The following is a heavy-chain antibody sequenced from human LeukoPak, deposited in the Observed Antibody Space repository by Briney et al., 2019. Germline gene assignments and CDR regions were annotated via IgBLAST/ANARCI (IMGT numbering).Heavy chain of an antibody. V-gene: IGHV4-59*08. CDR1: GGSISSYY. CDR3: ATSSSPGVDY. J-gene: IGHJ4*02. CDR2: IYYSGST. Sequence: SETLSLTCTVSGGSISSYYWSWIRQPPGKGLEWIGYIYYSGSTYYNPSLKSRVTISVDTSKNQFSLKLSSVTAADTAVYYCATSSSPGVDYWGQGTLVTVSS.